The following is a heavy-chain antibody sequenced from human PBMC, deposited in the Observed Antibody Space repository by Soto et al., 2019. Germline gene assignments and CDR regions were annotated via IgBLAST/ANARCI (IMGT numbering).Heavy chain of an antibody. Sequence: ASVKVSCKASGYTFTNYGISWVRQAPGQGLEWMGGIIPIFGTANYAQKFQGRVTITADESTSTAYMELSSLRSEDTAVYYCAEYSGSHDWGQGTLVTVSS. CDR3: AEYSGSHD. J-gene: IGHJ4*02. V-gene: IGHV1-69*13. CDR1: GYTFTNYG. CDR2: IIPIFGTA. D-gene: IGHD1-26*01.